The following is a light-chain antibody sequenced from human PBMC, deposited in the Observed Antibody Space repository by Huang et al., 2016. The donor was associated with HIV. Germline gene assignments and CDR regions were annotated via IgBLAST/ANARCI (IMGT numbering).Light chain of an antibody. Sequence: EIILTQSPATLSLFPGERATLSCRASQSVSTFLAWYQQKPGQAPRLLIDDASKRATGIPARFSGSGSATDFTLTISSLEPEDFAVYYCQQRSNWPGTFGQGTKVEV. V-gene: IGKV3-11*01. CDR1: QSVSTF. J-gene: IGKJ1*01. CDR3: QQRSNWPGT. CDR2: DAS.